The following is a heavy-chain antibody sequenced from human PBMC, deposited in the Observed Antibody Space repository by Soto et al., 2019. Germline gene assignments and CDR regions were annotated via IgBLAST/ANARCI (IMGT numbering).Heavy chain of an antibody. CDR1: GFTFSSYA. Sequence: GGSLRLSCVASGFTFSSYAMSWVRQAPGKGLEWVSGISGSGGSTYYADSVKGRFTISRDSSRNTLYLQMGSLRAEDTAVYYCAKAISRPSVYYFDYWGQGTLVTVSS. CDR2: ISGSGGST. D-gene: IGHD6-19*01. J-gene: IGHJ4*02. V-gene: IGHV3-23*01. CDR3: AKAISRPSVYYFDY.